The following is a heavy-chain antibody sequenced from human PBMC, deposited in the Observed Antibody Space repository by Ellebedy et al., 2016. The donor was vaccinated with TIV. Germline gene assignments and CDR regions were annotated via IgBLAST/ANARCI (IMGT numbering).Heavy chain of an antibody. V-gene: IGHV3-23*01. J-gene: IGHJ4*02. CDR3: AKGPRDGYNQYYFDY. CDR2: ISGSGGST. D-gene: IGHD5-24*01. Sequence: GESLKISCAASGFTFSSYAMSWVRQAPGKGLEWVSAISGSGGSTYYADSVKGRFTISRDNSKNALYLQMNSLRAEDTAVYYCAKGPRDGYNQYYFDYWGRGTLVTVSS. CDR1: GFTFSSYA.